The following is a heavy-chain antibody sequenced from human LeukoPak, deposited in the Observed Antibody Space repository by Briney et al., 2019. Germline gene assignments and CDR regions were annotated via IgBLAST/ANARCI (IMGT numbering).Heavy chain of an antibody. CDR1: GFTISGFW. D-gene: IGHD1-1*01. CDR3: IREVQVRASASLGL. CDR2: MNSAGTTI. Sequence: TGGSLRLSCAASGFTISGFWMHWVRQVPGEGLVWVARMNSAGTTINYADSVEGRFTISRDNVRNTLHLQMNNLSLEDTAVYFCIREVQVRASASLGLWGRGTLVTVS. V-gene: IGHV3-74*01. J-gene: IGHJ4*01.